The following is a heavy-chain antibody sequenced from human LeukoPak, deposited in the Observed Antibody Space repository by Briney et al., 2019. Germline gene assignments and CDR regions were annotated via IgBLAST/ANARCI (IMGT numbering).Heavy chain of an antibody. Sequence: SVNVSCKACGYTFTGYYMHWVRQARGQGVEWMGWINPNKGGTNYAQKFQGRVTMTRDTSISTAYMELSRLRSDDTAVYSCARDPRWDSSGYTPVDYWGQGTLVTVSS. CDR2: INPNKGGT. V-gene: IGHV1-2*02. J-gene: IGHJ4*02. CDR3: ARDPRWDSSGYTPVDY. D-gene: IGHD3-22*01. CDR1: GYTFTGYY.